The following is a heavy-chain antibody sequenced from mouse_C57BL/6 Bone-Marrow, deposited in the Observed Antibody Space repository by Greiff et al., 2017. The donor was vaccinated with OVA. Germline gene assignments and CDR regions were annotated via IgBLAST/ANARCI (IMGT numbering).Heavy chain of an antibody. V-gene: IGHV5-4*01. CDR1: GFTFSSYA. J-gene: IGHJ2*01. CDR2: ISDGGSYT. CDR3: ARVTGY. Sequence: EVQLQESGGGLVKPGGSLKLSCAASGFTFSSYAMSWVRQTPEKRLEWVATISDGGSYTYYPDNVKGRFTISRDNAKNNLYLQMSHLKSEDTAMYYCARVTGYWGQGTTLTVSS. D-gene: IGHD4-1*01.